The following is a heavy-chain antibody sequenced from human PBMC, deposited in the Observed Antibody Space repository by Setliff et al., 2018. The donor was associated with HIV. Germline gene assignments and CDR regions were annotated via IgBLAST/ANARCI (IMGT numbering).Heavy chain of an antibody. V-gene: IGHV4-30-2*03. J-gene: IGHJ4*02. D-gene: IGHD5-12*01. CDR3: TREGRGDPAMATTRIDY. CDR2: SFYTGST. CDR1: GGSIGSGGYS. Sequence: SETLSLTCAVSGGSIGSGGYSWSWIRQPPGRGLELVGYSFYTGSTYYTPPLKSRVTISLDTSKTHFFLNLTAVTDADTAVYFCTREGRGDPAMATTRIDYWGQGKLVTVSS.